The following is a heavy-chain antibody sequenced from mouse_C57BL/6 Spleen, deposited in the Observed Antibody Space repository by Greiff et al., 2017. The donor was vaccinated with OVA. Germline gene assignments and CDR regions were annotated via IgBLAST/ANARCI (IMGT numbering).Heavy chain of an antibody. CDR2: IYPGDGDT. D-gene: IGHD2-1*01. J-gene: IGHJ4*01. V-gene: IGHV1-82*01. CDR1: GYAFSSSW. CDR3: ARHGNYGGAMDY. Sequence: VQGVESGPELVKPGASVKISCKASGYAFSSSWMNWVKQRPGKGLEWIGQIYPGDGDTNYNGKFKGKATLTADKSSSTAYMQLSSLTSEDSAVYFCARHGNYGGAMDYWGQGTSVTVSS.